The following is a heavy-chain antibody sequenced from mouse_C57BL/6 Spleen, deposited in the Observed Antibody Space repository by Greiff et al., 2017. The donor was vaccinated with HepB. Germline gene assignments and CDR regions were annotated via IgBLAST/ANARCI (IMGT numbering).Heavy chain of an antibody. CDR1: GFTFSDYY. D-gene: IGHD2-1*01. CDR2: ISNGGGST. Sequence: DVMLVESGGGLVQPGGSLKLSCAASGFTFSDYYMYWVRQTPEKRLEWVAYISNGGGSTYYPDTVKGRFTISRDNAKNTLYLQMSRLKSEDTAMYYCARRGGNYLYYAMDYWGQGTSVTVSS. J-gene: IGHJ4*01. CDR3: ARRGGNYLYYAMDY. V-gene: IGHV5-12*01.